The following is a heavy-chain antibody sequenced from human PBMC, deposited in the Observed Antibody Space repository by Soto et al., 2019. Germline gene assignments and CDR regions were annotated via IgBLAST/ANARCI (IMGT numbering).Heavy chain of an antibody. CDR3: ARGGHIYSAAGSDNRPHLAEFSQH. CDR1: GYNFASYG. D-gene: IGHD3-10*01. V-gene: IGHV1-18*04. CDR2: ISGYNGNT. J-gene: IGHJ1*01. Sequence: QVQLVQSGTEVKKPGASVKVSCKASGYNFASYGISWVRQAPGQGLEWMGWISGYNGNTNYAQNLQGRVTLTTDTSTSTAYMELRSLRSDDTAIYYCARGGHIYSAAGSDNRPHLAEFSQHWGQGTLVTVSS.